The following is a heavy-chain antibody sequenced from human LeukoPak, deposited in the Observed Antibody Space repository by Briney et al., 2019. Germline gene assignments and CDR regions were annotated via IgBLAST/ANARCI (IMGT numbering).Heavy chain of an antibody. D-gene: IGHD2-2*01. Sequence: PSETLSLTCTVSGGSISSGSYYWSWIRQPAGKGLEWIGRIYTSGSTNYNPSLKSRVTMSVDTSKNQFSLKLSSVTAADTAVYYCARAPPGVVVPAANYYYYYYMDVWGKGTTVTVSS. CDR3: ARAPPGVVVPAANYYYYYYMDV. J-gene: IGHJ6*03. CDR2: IYTSGST. CDR1: GGSISSGSYY. V-gene: IGHV4-61*02.